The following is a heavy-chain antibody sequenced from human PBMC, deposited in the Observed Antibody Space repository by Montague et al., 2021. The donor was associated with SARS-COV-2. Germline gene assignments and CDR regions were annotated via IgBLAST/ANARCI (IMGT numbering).Heavy chain of an antibody. Sequence: SLRLSCAASGFTFHNFAMHWVRQSPTRGLEWLAVISSDGANSFYADSVKGRFSISRDNSKSALFLQLNSLRTEDTALYFCARSLTPLSSAWWGSGYYLDYWGQGAQVTVSS. CDR2: ISSDGANS. CDR3: ARSLTPLSSAWWGSGYYLDY. D-gene: IGHD6-19*01. V-gene: IGHV3-30*04. CDR1: GFTFHNFA. J-gene: IGHJ4*02.